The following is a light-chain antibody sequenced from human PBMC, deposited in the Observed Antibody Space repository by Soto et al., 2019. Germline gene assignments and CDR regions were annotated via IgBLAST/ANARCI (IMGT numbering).Light chain of an antibody. CDR2: AAS. V-gene: IGKV1-8*01. J-gene: IGKJ3*01. CDR3: QQYYSYPPF. Sequence: AIRMTQAPSSVSASTGDRVTITCRASQGISSYLAWYQQKPGKAPKLLIYAASTLQSGVPSRFSGSGSGTDFTLTISCLQSEDFATYYCQQYYSYPPFFGPGTKVDIK. CDR1: QGISSY.